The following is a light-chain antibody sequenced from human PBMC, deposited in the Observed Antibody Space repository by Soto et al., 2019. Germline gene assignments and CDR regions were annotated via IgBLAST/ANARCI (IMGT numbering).Light chain of an antibody. V-gene: IGLV2-14*01. J-gene: IGLJ1*01. CDR3: SSYTSSTTYV. CDR2: DVS. CDR1: SSDVGGYKY. Sequence: QSALTQPASVSGSPGQSITISCTGTSSDVGGYKYVSWYQHHPGKGPKLMLCDVSNRPSGVSNRFSGSKSGNTASLTISGLQAEDEADYYCSSYTSSTTYVFGTGTKVTVL.